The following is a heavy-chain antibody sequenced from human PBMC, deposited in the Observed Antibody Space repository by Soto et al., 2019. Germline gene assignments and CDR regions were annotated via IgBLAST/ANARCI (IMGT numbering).Heavy chain of an antibody. Sequence: PGGSLRLSCAASGFTFSSYAMSWVRQAPGKGLEWVSAISGSGGSTYYADSVKGRFTISRDDAKNSVYLQMNSLRAEDTALYYCAREDIPADGPFDYWGPGILVTVSS. J-gene: IGHJ4*02. D-gene: IGHD6-13*01. CDR2: ISGSGGST. V-gene: IGHV3-23*01. CDR1: GFTFSSYA. CDR3: AREDIPADGPFDY.